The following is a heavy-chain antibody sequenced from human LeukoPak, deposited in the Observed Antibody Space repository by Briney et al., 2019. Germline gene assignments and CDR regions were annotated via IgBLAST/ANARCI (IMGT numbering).Heavy chain of an antibody. CDR1: GFTFSNYW. CDR2: INDDGSAT. J-gene: IGHJ4*02. Sequence: GGSLRLSCAASGFTFSNYWMHWVRQVPGRGLVWVSRINDDGSATFYADSVKGRFTISRDNAKNTLFLQINSLRAEHTAVYYCAREILAPGKTHDYWGQGALVTVSS. V-gene: IGHV3-74*01. CDR3: AREILAPGKTHDY.